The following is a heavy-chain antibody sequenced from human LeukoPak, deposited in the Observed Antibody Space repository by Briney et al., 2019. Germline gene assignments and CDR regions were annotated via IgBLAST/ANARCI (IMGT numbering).Heavy chain of an antibody. J-gene: IGHJ4*02. CDR1: GFTFDDYA. CDR2: INWNGGST. V-gene: IGHV3-20*04. Sequence: GGSLRLSCAASGFTFDDYAMSWVRQGPGKGPEWVSGINWNGGSTGYVDSVKGRFTISRDNAKNSLYLQMNSLRSEDTAMYYCAKESGKFDYWGQGTLVAVSS. CDR3: AKESGKFDY.